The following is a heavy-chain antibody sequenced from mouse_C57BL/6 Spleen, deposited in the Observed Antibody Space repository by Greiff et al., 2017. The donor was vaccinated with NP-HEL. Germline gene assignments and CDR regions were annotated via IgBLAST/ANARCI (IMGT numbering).Heavy chain of an antibody. CDR1: GYTFTSYW. CDR3: AIITTVVAPYAMDY. Sequence: VQLQQSGAELVKPGASVKMSCKASGYTFTSYWITWVKQRPGQGLEWIGDIYPGSGSTNYNEKFKSKATLTVDTSSSTAYMQLSSLTSEDSAVYYSAIITTVVAPYAMDYWGQGNSVTVSS. CDR2: IYPGSGST. V-gene: IGHV1-55*01. D-gene: IGHD1-1*01. J-gene: IGHJ4*01.